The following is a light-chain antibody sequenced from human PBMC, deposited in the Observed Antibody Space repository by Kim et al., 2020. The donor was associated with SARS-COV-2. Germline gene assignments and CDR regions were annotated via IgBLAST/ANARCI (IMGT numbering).Light chain of an antibody. Sequence: SVGEGVTIPGRASQVITTSFAWDQQRPVTGPQLLFYVASALRSVVPSRCSGRGAGTEFSLTISSLRPEDVATYYSEKYNSAPWTFVQGTKMDIK. V-gene: IGKV1-27*01. J-gene: IGKJ1*01. CDR2: VAS. CDR3: EKYNSAPWT. CDR1: QVITTS.